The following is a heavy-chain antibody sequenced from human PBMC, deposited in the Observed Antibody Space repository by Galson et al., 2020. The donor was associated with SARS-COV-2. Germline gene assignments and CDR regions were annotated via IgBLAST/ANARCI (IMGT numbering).Heavy chain of an antibody. CDR3: ARHVPWDSSSWYDFYYSYGMDV. D-gene: IGHD6-13*01. V-gene: IGHV5-51*01. CDR1: GYSFTSYW. CDR2: IYPGDSDT. J-gene: IGHJ6*02. Sequence: KIGESLKISCKGSGYSFTSYWIGWVRQMPGKGLEWMGIIYPGDSDTRYSPSFQGQVTISADKSISTAYLQWSSLKASDTAMYYCARHVPWDSSSWYDFYYSYGMDVWGQGTTVTVSS.